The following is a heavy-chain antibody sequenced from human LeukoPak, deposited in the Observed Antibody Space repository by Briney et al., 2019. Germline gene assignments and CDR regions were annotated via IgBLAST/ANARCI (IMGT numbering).Heavy chain of an antibody. D-gene: IGHD6-19*01. V-gene: IGHV4-34*01. J-gene: IGHJ4*02. CDR1: GGSFSGYY. Sequence: PSETLSLTCAVYGGSFSGYYWSWIRQPPGKGLEWIGEINHSGSTNYNPSLKSRVTISVDTSKNQFSLKLSSVTAADTAVYYCARSLPRRIIAVAARWDYWGQGTLVTVSS. CDR3: ARSLPRRIIAVAARWDY. CDR2: INHSGST.